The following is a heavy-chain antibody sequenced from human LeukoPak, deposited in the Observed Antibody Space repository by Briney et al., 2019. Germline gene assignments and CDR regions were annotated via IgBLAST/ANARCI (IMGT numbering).Heavy chain of an antibody. CDR2: ITSSSSTI. D-gene: IGHD6-6*01. Sequence: GGSLRLSCAASGFTFSSYAMSWVRQAPGKGLEWVSYITSSSSTIYYADSVKGRFTLSRDNAKNSLYLQMNSLRAEDTAVYYCAREYSSSSGRAFDIWGQGTMVTVSS. CDR1: GFTFSSYA. V-gene: IGHV3-48*01. J-gene: IGHJ3*02. CDR3: AREYSSSSGRAFDI.